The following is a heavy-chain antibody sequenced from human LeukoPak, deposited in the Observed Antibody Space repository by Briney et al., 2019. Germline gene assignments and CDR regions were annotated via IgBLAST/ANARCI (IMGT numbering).Heavy chain of an antibody. V-gene: IGHV1-3*01. Sequence: GASVTVSCTASGYTFTSHAMHWVRQAPGQRLEWMGWINAGNGNTKYSQKFQGRVTITRDTSASTAYMELSSLRSEDTAVYYCARERSYYYSMDVWGQGTTVTVSS. CDR2: INAGNGNT. CDR1: GYTFTSHA. J-gene: IGHJ6*02. CDR3: ARERSYYYSMDV. D-gene: IGHD4-17*01.